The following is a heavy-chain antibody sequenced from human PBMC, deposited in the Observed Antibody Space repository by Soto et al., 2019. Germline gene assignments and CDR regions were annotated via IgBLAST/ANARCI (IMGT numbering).Heavy chain of an antibody. CDR1: GFTFRNYG. D-gene: IGHD6-25*01. CDR2: ISSSSRTI. Sequence: EVQLVESGGGLVQPGGSLRLSCAASGFTFRNYGMNWVRQAPGQGLEWVSYISSSSRTIYYADSVEGRFTISRDNAKNSLYLQMNSLRDEDTAVYYCARDASGPSGVVDYWGQGTLVTVSS. J-gene: IGHJ4*02. V-gene: IGHV3-48*02. CDR3: ARDASGPSGVVDY.